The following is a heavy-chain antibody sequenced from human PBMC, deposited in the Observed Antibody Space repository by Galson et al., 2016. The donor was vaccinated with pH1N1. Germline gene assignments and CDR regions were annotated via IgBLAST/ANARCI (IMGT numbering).Heavy chain of an antibody. CDR3: ARVGYTYGPYYGMDV. D-gene: IGHD5-24*01. J-gene: IGHJ6*02. Sequence: LVWIGDINHSGSTKYNPSLRSRVAISVDTSKNQLSLKLRSVSAADTAVYYCARVGYTYGPYYGMDVWGPGTTVTVSS. V-gene: IGHV4-34*01. CDR2: INHSGST.